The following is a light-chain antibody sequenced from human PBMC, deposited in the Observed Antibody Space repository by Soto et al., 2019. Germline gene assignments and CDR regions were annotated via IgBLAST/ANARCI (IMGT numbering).Light chain of an antibody. J-gene: IGKJ5*01. Sequence: EVGLNQSPATRYLYPGDGATISCRASQSVSSHFAWYQQKSGQAPRLLIYDASKRATGIPARFSGSGSGTDFTLTISSLEPGDFAVYYCQQRSNWPTFGQGTRLEIK. CDR2: DAS. CDR3: QQRSNWPT. CDR1: QSVSSH. V-gene: IGKV3-11*01.